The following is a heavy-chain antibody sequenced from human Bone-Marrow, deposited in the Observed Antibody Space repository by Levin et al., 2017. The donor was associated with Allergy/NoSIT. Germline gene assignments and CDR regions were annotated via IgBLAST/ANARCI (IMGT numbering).Heavy chain of an antibody. CDR1: GASVSSGSNY. CDR3: ARDFDYYYYMDV. V-gene: IGHV4-61*01. CDR2: IDYSGST. J-gene: IGHJ6*03. Sequence: SETLSLTCTVSGASVSSGSNYWSWIRQSPGKGLEWIGCIDYSGSTKYNPSLWSRVTISADTSKNQFSLTLNSVTAADTAVYYCARDFDYYYYMDVWGKGTTVTVSS. D-gene: IGHD5-12*01.